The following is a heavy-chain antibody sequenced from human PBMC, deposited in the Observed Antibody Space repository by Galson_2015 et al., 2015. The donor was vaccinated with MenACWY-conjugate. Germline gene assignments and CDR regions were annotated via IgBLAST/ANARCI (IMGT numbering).Heavy chain of an antibody. CDR3: ATWPFPGAAAGLAYHGMDV. D-gene: IGHD6-13*01. Sequence: SLRLSCAASGFTFSSYSMNWVRQAPGKGLEWVSYISSSSSTIYYADSVKGRFTISRDNAKNSLYLQMNSLRAEDTAVYYCATWPFPGAAAGLAYHGMDVWGQGTTVTVSS. V-gene: IGHV3-48*04. CDR2: ISSSSSTI. J-gene: IGHJ6*02. CDR1: GFTFSSYS.